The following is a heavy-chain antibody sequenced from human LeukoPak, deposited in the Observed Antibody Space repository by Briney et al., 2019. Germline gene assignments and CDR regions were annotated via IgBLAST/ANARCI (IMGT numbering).Heavy chain of an antibody. J-gene: IGHJ4*02. V-gene: IGHV1-46*01. CDR2: IYPSGGST. Sequence: ASVKVSCKASGYTFTSYYIHWVRQAPGQGPEWMGIIYPSGGSTTYAQKFQGRVTMTRDMSTSTVYMELSSLRAEDTAVYYCAKGRPRIAVAASFAYWGQGTLVTVSS. CDR3: AKGRPRIAVAASFAY. D-gene: IGHD6-19*01. CDR1: GYTFTSYY.